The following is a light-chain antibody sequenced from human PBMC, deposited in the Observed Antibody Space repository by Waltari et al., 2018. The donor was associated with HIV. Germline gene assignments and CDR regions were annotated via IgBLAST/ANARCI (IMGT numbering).Light chain of an antibody. Sequence: QSVLTQPPSASGTPGQRVTISCSGSNSNLGSTTVNWYQQLPGTATTLLIYGNSQRPSGVPDRFSGSKSGTSASLAISGLQSDDEAHYYCAAWDDSLSVYVFATGTKVTVL. J-gene: IGLJ1*01. V-gene: IGLV1-44*01. CDR1: NSNLGSTT. CDR3: AAWDDSLSVYV. CDR2: GNS.